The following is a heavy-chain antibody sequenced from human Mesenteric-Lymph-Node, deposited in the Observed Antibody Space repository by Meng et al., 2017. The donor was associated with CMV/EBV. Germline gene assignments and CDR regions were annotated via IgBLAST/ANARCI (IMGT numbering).Heavy chain of an antibody. CDR2: ISYSGST. J-gene: IGHJ4*02. CDR1: GGSISSYY. Sequence: GSLRLSCTVSGGSISSYYWCWIRQPPGKGLEWIGFISYSGSTNYNPSHKSRVTISIDTSKNHFSLKMSSVTAADTAVYYCARGVGARSSNFDYWGQGNLVTVSS. V-gene: IGHV4-59*01. CDR3: ARGVGARSSNFDY. D-gene: IGHD6-6*01.